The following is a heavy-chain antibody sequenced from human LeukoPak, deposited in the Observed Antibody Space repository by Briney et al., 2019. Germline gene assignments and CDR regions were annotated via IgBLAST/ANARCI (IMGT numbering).Heavy chain of an antibody. V-gene: IGHV4-39*07. J-gene: IGHJ6*03. Sequence: PSETLSLTCKVSDDVVSSATHYWGWIRQSPGKELEWIGSIDSRGTTYYNPSLKSRVTISVDTSKNQFSLQLTSLAAADTAVYPRARGKNVGVATPGGGYTDAWGKGTTVTVSS. D-gene: IGHD5-12*01. CDR1: DDVVSSATHY. CDR3: ARGKNVGVATPGGGYTDA. CDR2: IDSRGTT.